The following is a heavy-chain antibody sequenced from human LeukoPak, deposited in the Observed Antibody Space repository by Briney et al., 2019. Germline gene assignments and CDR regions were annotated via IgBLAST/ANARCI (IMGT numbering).Heavy chain of an antibody. Sequence: PGGSLRLSCAASGFTFSSYAMSWVRQAPGKGLEWVSDISGSGGSTYYADSVKGRFTISRDNSKNTLYLQMNSLRAEDTAVYYCAKIPRRGGWYPEYFQHWGQGTLVTVSS. J-gene: IGHJ1*01. CDR1: GFTFSSYA. V-gene: IGHV3-23*01. D-gene: IGHD6-19*01. CDR3: AKIPRRGGWYPEYFQH. CDR2: ISGSGGST.